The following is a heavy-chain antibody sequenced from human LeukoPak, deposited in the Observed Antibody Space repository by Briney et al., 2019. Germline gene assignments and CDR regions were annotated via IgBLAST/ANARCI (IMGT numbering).Heavy chain of an antibody. CDR2: ISAYNGNT. V-gene: IGHV1-18*01. Sequence: GASVKVSCKASGYTFTSYGISWVRQAPGQGLEWMGWISAYNGNTNYAQKLQGRVTMTTDTSTSTAYMELRGLRSDDTAVYYCATYCSSTSCYSPYYYYGMDVWGQGTTVTVSS. D-gene: IGHD2-2*01. CDR3: ATYCSSTSCYSPYYYYGMDV. J-gene: IGHJ6*02. CDR1: GYTFTSYG.